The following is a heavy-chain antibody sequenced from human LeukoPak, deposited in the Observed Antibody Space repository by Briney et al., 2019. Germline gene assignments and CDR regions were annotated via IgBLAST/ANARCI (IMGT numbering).Heavy chain of an antibody. D-gene: IGHD3-10*01. Sequence: PGGSLRLSCAASGFTFSSYGMHWVRQAPGKGLEWVAVIWYDGSNKYYADSVKGRFTISRDNSKNTLYLQMNSLRAEDTAVYYCATQRNYGSGSYSFDPWGQGTLVTVYS. V-gene: IGHV3-33*01. CDR1: GFTFSSYG. CDR2: IWYDGSNK. J-gene: IGHJ5*02. CDR3: ATQRNYGSGSYSFDP.